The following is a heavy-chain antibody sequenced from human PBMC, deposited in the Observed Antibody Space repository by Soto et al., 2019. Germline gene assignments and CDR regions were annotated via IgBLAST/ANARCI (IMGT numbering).Heavy chain of an antibody. Sequence: GSLRLSCAASGFTFSSYAMSWVRQAPGKGLEWVSAISGSGGSTYYADSVKGRFTISRDNSKNTLYLQMNSLRAEDTAVYYCAKEQDIVLMVYASSGMDVWGQGTTVTVSS. V-gene: IGHV3-23*01. J-gene: IGHJ6*02. CDR1: GFTFSSYA. CDR3: AKEQDIVLMVYASSGMDV. CDR2: ISGSGGST. D-gene: IGHD2-8*01.